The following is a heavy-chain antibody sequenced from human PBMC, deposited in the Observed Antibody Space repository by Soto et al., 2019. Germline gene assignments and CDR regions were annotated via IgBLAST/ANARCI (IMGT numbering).Heavy chain of an antibody. D-gene: IGHD6-13*01. J-gene: IGHJ4*02. CDR3: ARDPSAVLAAGMPD. V-gene: IGHV1-18*01. CDR2: ISAYNGNT. CDR1: GYTFTSYG. Sequence: ASVKVSCKASGYTFTSYGISWVRQAPGQGLEWMGWISAYNGNTNYAQKLQGRVTMTTDTSTSTAYMELRSLRSDDTAVYYCARDPSAVLAAGMPDWGQGTLVTVSS.